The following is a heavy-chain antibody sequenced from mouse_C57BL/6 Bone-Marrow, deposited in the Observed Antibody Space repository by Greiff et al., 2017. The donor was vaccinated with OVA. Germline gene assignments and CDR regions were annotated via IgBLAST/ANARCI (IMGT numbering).Heavy chain of an antibody. V-gene: IGHV1-19*01. Sequence: EVQLQQSGPVLVKPGASVKMSCKASGYTFTDYYMNWVKQSHGKSLEWIGVINPYNGGTSYNQKFKGKATLTVDKSSSTAYMELNSLTSEDSAVYYCARPGYYYAMDYWGQGTSVTVSS. J-gene: IGHJ4*01. CDR3: ARPGYYYAMDY. CDR2: INPYNGGT. CDR1: GYTFTDYY.